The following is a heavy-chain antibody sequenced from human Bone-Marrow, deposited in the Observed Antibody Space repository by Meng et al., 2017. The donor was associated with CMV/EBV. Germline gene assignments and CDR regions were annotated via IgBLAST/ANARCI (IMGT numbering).Heavy chain of an antibody. V-gene: IGHV1-46*01. J-gene: IGHJ4*02. D-gene: IGHD2-2*03. CDR1: GYIHTSYF. Sequence: ASVKVSCKTSGYIHTSYFMHWVRQAPGQGLEWMGVIDPSGGSTTYAQKFQGRVTMTRDKSTNTIYMELSSLRTEDTAIYYCARELEIVVAPAAEDDYWGQGTRVTVSS. CDR2: IDPSGGST. CDR3: ARELEIVVAPAAEDDY.